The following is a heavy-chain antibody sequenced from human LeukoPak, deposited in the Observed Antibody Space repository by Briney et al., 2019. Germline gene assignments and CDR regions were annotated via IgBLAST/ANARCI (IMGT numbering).Heavy chain of an antibody. CDR2: IYPGDSDT. D-gene: IGHD5-24*01. CDR3: ARFSEMATIWMDV. Sequence: GESLKISCKGSGYSFTSYWIGWVRQMPGKGLEWMGIIYPGDSDTRYSPSFQGQVTISADKSISTAYLQWSSQKASDTAMYYCARFSEMATIWMDVWGQGTTVTVSS. CDR1: GYSFTSYW. V-gene: IGHV5-51*01. J-gene: IGHJ6*02.